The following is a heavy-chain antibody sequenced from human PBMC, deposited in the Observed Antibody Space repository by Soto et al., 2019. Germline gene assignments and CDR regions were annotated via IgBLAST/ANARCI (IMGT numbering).Heavy chain of an antibody. CDR2: IYYSGST. J-gene: IGHJ4*02. Sequence: QVQLQESGPGLVKPSETLSLTCTVSGGSISSYYWSWIRQRPGKGLEWIGYIYYSGSTNYNPSLRSRVTISGDTSKTLFSLKLSSVTAADPAVYYCARRYGASFDYWGQGTLVTVSS. V-gene: IGHV4-59*01. CDR3: ARRYGASFDY. D-gene: IGHD4-17*01. CDR1: GGSISSYY.